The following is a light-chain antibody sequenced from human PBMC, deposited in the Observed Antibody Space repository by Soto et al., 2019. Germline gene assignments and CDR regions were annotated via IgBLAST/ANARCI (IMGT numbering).Light chain of an antibody. CDR2: GAS. Sequence: EIGMTQSPATLAVSPGERATLSFMASQSVRINVAWYQQKNGQAPRLLIYGASSRATGIPDRFSGSGSGTDLTLTISRLEPEDFAVYYCQQYGSSPPTFGQGTKVDIK. J-gene: IGKJ1*01. CDR1: QSVRIN. CDR3: QQYGSSPPT. V-gene: IGKV3-20*01.